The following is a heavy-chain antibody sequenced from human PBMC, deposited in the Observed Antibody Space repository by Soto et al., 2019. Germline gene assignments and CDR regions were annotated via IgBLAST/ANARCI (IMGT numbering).Heavy chain of an antibody. J-gene: IGHJ4*02. V-gene: IGHV1-69*06. CDR2: IIPIFGTA. CDR1: GGTFSSYA. CDR3: ARLSALTTVTTNY. D-gene: IGHD4-17*01. Sequence: SVKVSCKASGGTFSSYAISWVRQAPGQGLEWMGGIIPIFGTANYAQKFQGRVTITADKSTSTAYMELSSLRSEETAVYYCARLSALTTVTTNYWGQGTLSPSPQ.